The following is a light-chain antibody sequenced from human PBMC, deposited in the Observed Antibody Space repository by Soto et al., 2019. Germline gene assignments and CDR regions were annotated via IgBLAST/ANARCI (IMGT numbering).Light chain of an antibody. V-gene: IGKV3-20*01. CDR3: QQYGSSPWT. Sequence: EIVLTQSPATLSLSPGERATLSCRASQSVGNNLAWYQQKPGQAPGLLIYEASTRATGIPDRFSGSGSGTDFTLTISRLEPEDFAVYYCQQYGSSPWTFGQGTKVDIK. CDR2: EAS. J-gene: IGKJ1*01. CDR1: QSVGNN.